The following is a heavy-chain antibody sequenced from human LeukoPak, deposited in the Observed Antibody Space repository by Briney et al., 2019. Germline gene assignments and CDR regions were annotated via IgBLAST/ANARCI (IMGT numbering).Heavy chain of an antibody. J-gene: IGHJ4*02. CDR3: VKVTKLGLGYPEAFDY. CDR2: IGGSGRST. CDR1: GFTFDSYA. D-gene: IGHD5-18*01. Sequence: TGGSLRLSCTVSGFTFDSYAVSWVRQAPGKGLEWVSHIGGSGRSTYYADSVKGRFTISRDNSQNTVFLQMNSLRPEDTAVYYCVKVTKLGLGYPEAFDYWGQGTLVAVSS. V-gene: IGHV3-23*01.